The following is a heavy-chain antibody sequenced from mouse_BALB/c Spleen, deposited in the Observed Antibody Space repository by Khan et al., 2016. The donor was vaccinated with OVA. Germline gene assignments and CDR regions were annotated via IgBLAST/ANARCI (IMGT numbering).Heavy chain of an antibody. V-gene: IGHV2-2*01. J-gene: IGHJ3*01. CDR2: IRSAGKT. CDR3: ARNSYMYDFTY. D-gene: IGHD2-14*01. CDR1: GFSLTTYG. Sequence: QVQLKQSGPGLVRPSQTLSITSTVSGFSLTTYGVHWVRQSPGKGLEWLGVIRSAGKTDYNAAFISRLSITKDNSKSQVFFKMNSLQADDTAMYYCARNSYMYDFTYWGQGTLVTVSA.